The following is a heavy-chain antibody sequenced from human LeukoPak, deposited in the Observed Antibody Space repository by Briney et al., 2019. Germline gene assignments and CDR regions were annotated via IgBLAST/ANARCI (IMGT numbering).Heavy chain of an antibody. CDR1: GGSISSYY. D-gene: IGHD3-10*01. CDR3: ARVSVTMVDY. J-gene: IGHJ4*02. V-gene: IGHV4-59*01. Sequence: KPSETLSLTCTVSGGSISSYYWSWIRQPPGKGLEWIGYIYYSGSTNYNPSLKSRVTISVDTCKNQFSLKLSSVTAADTAVYYCARVSVTMVDYWGQGTLVTVSS. CDR2: IYYSGST.